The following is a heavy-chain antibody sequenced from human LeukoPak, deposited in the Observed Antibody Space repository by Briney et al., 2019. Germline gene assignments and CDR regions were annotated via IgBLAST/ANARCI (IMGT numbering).Heavy chain of an antibody. D-gene: IGHD3-10*01. CDR1: SGSFSGYY. Sequence: PSETLSLTCAVYSGSFSGYYWSWIRQPPGKGLEWIGEINHSGSTNYNPSLKSRVTISVDTSKNQFSLKLSSVTAADTAVYYCARSSYYYGADALDIWGQGTMVTVSS. J-gene: IGHJ3*02. CDR3: ARSSYYYGADALDI. CDR2: INHSGST. V-gene: IGHV4-34*01.